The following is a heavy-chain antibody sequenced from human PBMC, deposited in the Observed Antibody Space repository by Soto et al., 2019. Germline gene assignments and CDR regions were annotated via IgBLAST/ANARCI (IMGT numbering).Heavy chain of an antibody. CDR1: GGSVSGYY. J-gene: IGHJ1*01. Sequence: QVQLQQWGAGLLKPSESLSLTYADYGGSVSGYYWSWIRQPPGKGLEWIGEINHSGSTNYNPSLKSRVTISADTSKNQFSLKLSSVTAADTAVYYCARSGIAVAGLRYFQHWGQGTLVTVSS. D-gene: IGHD6-19*01. V-gene: IGHV4-34*01. CDR2: INHSGST. CDR3: ARSGIAVAGLRYFQH.